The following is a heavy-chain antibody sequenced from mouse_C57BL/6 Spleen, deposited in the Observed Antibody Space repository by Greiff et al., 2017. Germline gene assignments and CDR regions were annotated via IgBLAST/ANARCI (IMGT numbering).Heavy chain of an antibody. V-gene: IGHV1-72*01. CDR2: IDPNSGGT. D-gene: IGHD1-1*01. J-gene: IGHJ2*01. Sequence: QVQLQQPGAELVKPGASVKLSCKASGYTFTSYWMHWVKQRPGPGLEWIGRIDPNSGGTKYNEKFKSKATMTVDKPSSTAYMQLSSLTSEDSAVYYCARSITTVVATNYFDYWGQGTTLTVSS. CDR3: ARSITTVVATNYFDY. CDR1: GYTFTSYW.